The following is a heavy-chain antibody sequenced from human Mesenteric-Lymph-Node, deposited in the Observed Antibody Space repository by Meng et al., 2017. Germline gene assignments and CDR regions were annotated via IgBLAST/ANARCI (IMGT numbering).Heavy chain of an antibody. J-gene: IGHJ6*02. V-gene: IGHV1-69*06. CDR3: ARVEEIAVAGNYGMDV. CDR2: IIPIFGTA. D-gene: IGHD6-19*01. CDR1: GGTFSSYA. Sequence: SVKVSCKASGGTFSSYAISWVRQAPGQGLEWMGGIIPIFGTANYAQKFQGRVTITADKSTSTAYMELSSLRSEDTAVYYCARVEEIAVAGNYGMDVWGQGTTVTVSS.